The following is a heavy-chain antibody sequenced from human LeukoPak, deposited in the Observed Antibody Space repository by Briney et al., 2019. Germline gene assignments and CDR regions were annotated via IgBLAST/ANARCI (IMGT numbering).Heavy chain of an antibody. CDR2: ISAYNGNT. Sequence: SVKVSCKASGYTFTSYGISWVRQAPGQGLEWMGWISAYNGNTNYAQKLQGRVTMTTDTSTSTAYMELRSLRSDDTAVYYCASSYYYGSGSYYYYGMDVWGKGTTVTVSS. CDR1: GYTFTSYG. CDR3: ASSYYYGSGSYYYYGMDV. V-gene: IGHV1-18*04. J-gene: IGHJ6*04. D-gene: IGHD3-10*01.